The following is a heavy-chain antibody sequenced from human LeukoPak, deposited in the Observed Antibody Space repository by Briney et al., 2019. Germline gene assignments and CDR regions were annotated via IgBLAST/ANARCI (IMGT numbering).Heavy chain of an antibody. CDR2: ISGSGDTT. Sequence: GGSLRLSCAASGFTFSSYAMSWVRQAPGKGLEWVSTISGSGDTTYYADSVKGRFTISRDNSKNTLYLQMNSLRVEDTAVYYCAKSKGSSSGAFEIWGQGTMVTVSS. CDR3: AKSKGSSSGAFEI. J-gene: IGHJ3*02. CDR1: GFTFSSYA. D-gene: IGHD2-2*01. V-gene: IGHV3-23*01.